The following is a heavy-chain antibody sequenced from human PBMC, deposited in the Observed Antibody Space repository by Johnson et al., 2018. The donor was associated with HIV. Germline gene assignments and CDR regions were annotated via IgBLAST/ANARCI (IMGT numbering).Heavy chain of an antibody. CDR2: IWYDGSNK. V-gene: IGHV3-33*06. CDR3: AKDEGSGYSYDAFDI. CDR1: GFTFSSYG. J-gene: IGHJ3*02. Sequence: VQLVESGGGVVQPGRSLRLSYAASGFTFSSYGMHWVRQAPGKWLEWVAVIWYDGSNKYYADSVNGRFTISRDNSKNTLYLQMNSLRAEDTAVYYCAKDEGSGYSYDAFDIWGQWTMVTVSS. D-gene: IGHD3-3*01.